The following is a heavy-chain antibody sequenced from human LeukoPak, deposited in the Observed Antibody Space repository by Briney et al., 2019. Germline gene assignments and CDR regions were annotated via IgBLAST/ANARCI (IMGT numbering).Heavy chain of an antibody. V-gene: IGHV5-10-1*01. CDR1: GYSFTSYW. D-gene: IGHD3-16*02. CDR2: IDPSDSYT. J-gene: IGHJ4*02. Sequence: GESLKISCKGSGYSFTSYWISWVRQMPGKGLEWMGRIDPSDSYTNYSPSFQGHVAISADKSISTAYLQWSSLKASDTAMYYCARLGAADYVWGSYRAPFDYWGQGALVTVSS. CDR3: ARLGAADYVWGSYRAPFDY.